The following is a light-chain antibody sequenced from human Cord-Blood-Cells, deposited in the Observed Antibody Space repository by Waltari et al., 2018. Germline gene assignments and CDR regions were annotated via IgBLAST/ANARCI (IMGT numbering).Light chain of an antibody. CDR2: WAS. CDR1: PSVLYISNNKNY. CDR3: QQYYSTPYT. Sequence: IVMTQSPDSLAVSLGERATIHCKASPSVLYISNNKNYLAWYQQKPGQPPKLLIYWASTRESGVPDRFSGSGSGTDFTLTISSLQAEDVAVYYCQQYYSTPYTFGQGTKLEIK. V-gene: IGKV4-1*01. J-gene: IGKJ2*01.